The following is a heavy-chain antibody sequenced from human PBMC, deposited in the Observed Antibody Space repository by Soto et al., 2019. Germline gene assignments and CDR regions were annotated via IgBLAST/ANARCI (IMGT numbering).Heavy chain of an antibody. CDR1: GGSFSGYY. J-gene: IGHJ6*02. CDR3: SNSKTYSYDSSVYSYYCYYYSMDV. V-gene: IGHV4-34*01. CDR2: INHSGST. D-gene: IGHD3-22*01. Sequence: PLETLSLACGVYGGSFSGYYWSWIRQPPGKGVEWIGEINHSGSTNYNPSLKSRVTISVETSKNPFSLKLRSVTAADTAVYYCSNSKTYSYDSSVYSYYCYYYSMDVWGQGTTVT.